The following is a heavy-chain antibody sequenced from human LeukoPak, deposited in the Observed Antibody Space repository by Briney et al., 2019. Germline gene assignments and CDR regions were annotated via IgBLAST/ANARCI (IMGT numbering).Heavy chain of an antibody. CDR2: IYYSGST. CDR3: ARRWDIVVVPAAIPVVDWFDP. CDR1: GGSISSSSYY. V-gene: IGHV4-39*01. J-gene: IGHJ5*02. Sequence: SETLSLTCTVSGGSISSSSYYWGWIRQPPGKGLEWIGSIYYSGSTYYNPSLKSRVTISVDTSKNQFSLKLSSVTAADTAVYYCARRWDIVVVPAAIPVVDWFDPWGQGTPVTVSS. D-gene: IGHD2-2*01.